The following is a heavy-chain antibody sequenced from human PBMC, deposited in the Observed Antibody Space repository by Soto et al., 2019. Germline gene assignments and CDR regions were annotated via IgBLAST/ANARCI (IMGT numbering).Heavy chain of an antibody. D-gene: IGHD6-13*01. Sequence: EVQLVESGGDLVQPGGSLGLSCAASGFTFSSYAFHWVRQTPGKGLDWVSGIGKAGDTYNAGSGKGRFTFSRENAKNSLYLQMNSLRAGDTAVYYCTRGAAGCDYWGQGTLVTVS. CDR1: GFTFSSYA. CDR3: TRGAAGCDY. CDR2: IGKAGDT. J-gene: IGHJ4*02. V-gene: IGHV3-13*01.